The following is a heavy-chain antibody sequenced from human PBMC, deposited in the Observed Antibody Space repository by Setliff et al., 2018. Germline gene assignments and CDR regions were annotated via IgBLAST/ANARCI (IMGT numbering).Heavy chain of an antibody. Sequence: PSETLSLTCAVSGASIRQTSYVWTWVRQPAGKGLEWIGHIYITGNPNVNPSLKSRVAMSLDNSGNQFSLNLQSVTAADTAVYYCTRLYYTSRALYFDIWGQGHPVTVSS. CDR3: TRLYYTSRALYFDI. CDR1: GASIRQTSYV. J-gene: IGHJ4*02. V-gene: IGHV4-61*09. D-gene: IGHD3-3*01. CDR2: IYITGNP.